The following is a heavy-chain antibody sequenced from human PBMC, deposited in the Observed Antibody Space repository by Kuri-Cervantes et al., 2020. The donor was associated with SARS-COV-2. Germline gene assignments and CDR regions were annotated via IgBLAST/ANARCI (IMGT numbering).Heavy chain of an antibody. CDR2: IKQDGSEK. CDR1: GFTFSSYW. J-gene: IGHJ6*03. Sequence: GESLKISCAASGFTFSSYWMSWVRQAPGKGLEWVANIKQDGSEKYYVDSVKGRFTISRDNSKNSLYLQMNSLRAEDTAVYYCARDYQLRWPFWNYYYYMDVWGKGTTVTVSS. CDR3: ARDYQLRWPFWNYYYYMDV. D-gene: IGHD4-23*01. V-gene: IGHV3-7*01.